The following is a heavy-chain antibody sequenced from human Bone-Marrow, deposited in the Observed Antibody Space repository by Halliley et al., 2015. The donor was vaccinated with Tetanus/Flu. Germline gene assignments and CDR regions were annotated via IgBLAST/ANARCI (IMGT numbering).Heavy chain of an antibody. Sequence: SLRLSCAASGFTFSNAWMSWVRQAPGKGLGWVGRIRSKTDGGTTDYAAPVKGRFTVSRDDSKATLYLQMNSLKSEDTAVYYCSTTFANYYDSSGFNWYFDLWGRGTLVTVSS. CDR3: STTFANYYDSSGFNWYFDL. CDR1: GFTFSNAW. J-gene: IGHJ2*01. D-gene: IGHD3-22*01. CDR2: IRSKTDGGTT. V-gene: IGHV3-15*01.